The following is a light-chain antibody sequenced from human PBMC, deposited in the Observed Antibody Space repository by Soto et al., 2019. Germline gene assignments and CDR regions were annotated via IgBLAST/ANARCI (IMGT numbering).Light chain of an antibody. CDR3: SSYTSSFYV. CDR1: SSDVGGYNY. Sequence: QSVLTQPDSVSGAPGQSITISCTGTSSDVGGYNYVSWYQQHPGKAPKLMIYDVSNRPSGVSNRFSGSKSGNTASLTISGLQAEDEADYYCSSYTSSFYVFGTGTKVTVL. J-gene: IGLJ1*01. V-gene: IGLV2-14*01. CDR2: DVS.